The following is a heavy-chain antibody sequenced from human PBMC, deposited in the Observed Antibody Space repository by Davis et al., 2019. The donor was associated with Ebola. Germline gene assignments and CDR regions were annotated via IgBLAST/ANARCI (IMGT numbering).Heavy chain of an antibody. J-gene: IGHJ6*04. Sequence: GESLKISCVASGFTFTTYSMSWVRQAPGKALEWVSSISSDSDYIYYADSAKGRFTISRDNAKNSLFLQMDSLRAEDTAVYYCARATGMDVWGKGTTVTVSS. CDR3: ARATGMDV. V-gene: IGHV3-21*01. CDR1: GFTFTTYS. CDR2: ISSDSDYI.